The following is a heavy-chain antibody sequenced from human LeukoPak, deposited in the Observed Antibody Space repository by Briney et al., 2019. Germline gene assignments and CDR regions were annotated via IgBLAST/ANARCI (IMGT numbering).Heavy chain of an antibody. CDR2: IIPILSIA. CDR3: ARDMVPAAIDVVRFDP. Sequence: SSVKVSCKASGGTFSSYTISWVRQAPGQGLEWMGRIIPILSIANYAQKFQGRVTITADKSTSTAYMELSSLRSEDTAVYYCARDMVPAAIDVVRFDPWGQGTLVTVSS. V-gene: IGHV1-69*04. D-gene: IGHD2-2*02. CDR1: GGTFSSYT. J-gene: IGHJ5*02.